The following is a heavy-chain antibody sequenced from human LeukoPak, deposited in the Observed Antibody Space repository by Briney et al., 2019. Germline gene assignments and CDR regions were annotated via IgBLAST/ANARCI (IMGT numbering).Heavy chain of an antibody. D-gene: IGHD1-26*01. CDR1: GGSFSGYY. J-gene: IGHJ3*02. Sequence: SETLSLTCAVYGGSFSGYYWSWIRQPPGKGLEWIGEINHSGSTNYNPSLKSRVTISVDKSKNQFSLKLSSVTAADTAVYYCAREVPREKKRADAFDIWGQGTMVTVSS. V-gene: IGHV4-34*01. CDR3: AREVPREKKRADAFDI. CDR2: INHSGST.